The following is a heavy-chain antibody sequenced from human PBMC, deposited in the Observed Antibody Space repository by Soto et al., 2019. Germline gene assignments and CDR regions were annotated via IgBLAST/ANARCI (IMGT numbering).Heavy chain of an antibody. J-gene: IGHJ4*02. Sequence: SETLSLTCTVSGGSISSYYWSWIRQPPGKGLEWIGYIYYSGSTNYNPSLKSRVTISVDTSKKQFSLKLSSVTAADTAVYYCARLEYCSGGSCYGRYYFDYWGQGTLVTVSS. CDR1: GGSISSYY. V-gene: IGHV4-59*08. D-gene: IGHD2-15*01. CDR2: IYYSGST. CDR3: ARLEYCSGGSCYGRYYFDY.